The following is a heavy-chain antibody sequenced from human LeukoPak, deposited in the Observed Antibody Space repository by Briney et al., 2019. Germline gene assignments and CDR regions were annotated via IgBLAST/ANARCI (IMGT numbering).Heavy chain of an antibody. D-gene: IGHD2-15*01. CDR1: GFTFSNYA. Sequence: GGSLRLSCAASGFTFSNYAMNWVRQAPGKGLEWVGFIRSKAYGGTTEYAASVKGRFTISRDDSKSIAYLQMNSLKTEDTAVYYCTRDFEGYCSGGSCYPPGWYYYYGMDVWGQGTTVTVSS. J-gene: IGHJ6*02. CDR2: IRSKAYGGTT. CDR3: TRDFEGYCSGGSCYPPGWYYYYGMDV. V-gene: IGHV3-49*04.